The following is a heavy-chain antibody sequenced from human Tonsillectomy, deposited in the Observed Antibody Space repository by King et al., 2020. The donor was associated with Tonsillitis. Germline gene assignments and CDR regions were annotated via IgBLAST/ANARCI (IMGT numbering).Heavy chain of an antibody. CDR3: ARAVLDTFGGVIVQFDY. CDR2: IYYSGST. CDR1: GGSISSGGYS. V-gene: IGHV4-30-4*07. Sequence: QLQESGPGLVKPSQTLPLTCAVSGGSISSGGYSWSWLRQPPGKGLEWIGYIYYSGSTYYNPSLKSRVTISVDTSKNQFSLKLSSVTAADTAVYYCARAVLDTFGGVIVQFDYWGQGTLVTVSS. J-gene: IGHJ4*02. D-gene: IGHD3-16*02.